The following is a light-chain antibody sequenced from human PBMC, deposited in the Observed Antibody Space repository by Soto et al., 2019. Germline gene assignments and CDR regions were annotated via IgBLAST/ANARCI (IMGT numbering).Light chain of an antibody. V-gene: IGKV3-20*01. CDR1: QSDSTSY. J-gene: IGKJ1*01. CDR3: QQYGSSRT. Sequence: EIVLTQSPGTLSLSPGERATLSCRASQSDSTSYLAWYQQKPGQALRLLIYGASIRATGIPDRFSGSGSGTDFILTISRLEPEDFAVYYCQQYGSSRTFGQGTKVEVK. CDR2: GAS.